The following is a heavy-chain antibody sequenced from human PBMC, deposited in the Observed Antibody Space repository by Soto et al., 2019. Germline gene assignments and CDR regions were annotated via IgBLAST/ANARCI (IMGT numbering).Heavy chain of an antibody. V-gene: IGHV3-7*03. CDR1: GFTFISSF. Sequence: GGSLRLSCVASGFTFISSFMGWVRQAPGKGLEWVANINQDGGGTYYVDSVEGRFTISRDNAKDSLYLQMNSLRGEDTAVYYCARAIAAAGAYYGMDVWGQGTTVTVSS. J-gene: IGHJ6*02. CDR2: INQDGGGT. D-gene: IGHD6-13*01. CDR3: ARAIAAAGAYYGMDV.